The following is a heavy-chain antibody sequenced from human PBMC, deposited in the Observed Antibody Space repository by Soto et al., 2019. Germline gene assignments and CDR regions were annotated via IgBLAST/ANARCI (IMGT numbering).Heavy chain of an antibody. D-gene: IGHD3-3*01. CDR3: AKPLAYSDFCRGSYYYYYMDV. J-gene: IGHJ6*03. CDR1: GFTFSSYA. CDR2: ISGSGGST. Sequence: GSLRLSCAASGFTFSSYAMSWLRQAPGKGLEWVSAISGSGGSTYYADSVKGRFTISRDNSKNTLYLQMNSRRAEDTAVYYCAKPLAYSDFCRGSYYYYYMDVRGKGTTVTV. V-gene: IGHV3-23*01.